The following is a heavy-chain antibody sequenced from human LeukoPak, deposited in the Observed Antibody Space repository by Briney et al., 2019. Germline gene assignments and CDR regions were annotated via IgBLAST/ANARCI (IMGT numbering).Heavy chain of an antibody. V-gene: IGHV3-23*01. CDR1: GFTFSSYA. CDR3: AKDSGRAYYYDSSGYQGI. J-gene: IGHJ4*02. CDR2: ISGSGGST. Sequence: GGSLRLSCAASGFTFSSYAMSWVRQAPGKGLEWVSAISGSGGSTYYADSVKGRFTISRDNSKNTLYLQMNSLRAEDTAVYYCAKDSGRAYYYDSSGYQGIWGQGTLVTVSS. D-gene: IGHD3-22*01.